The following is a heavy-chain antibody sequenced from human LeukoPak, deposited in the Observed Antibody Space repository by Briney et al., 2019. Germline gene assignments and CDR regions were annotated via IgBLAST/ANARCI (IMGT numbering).Heavy chain of an antibody. Sequence: PSETLSLTCTVSGGSISSYYWSWIRQPPGKGLEWIGEINHSGSTNYNPSLKSRVTISVDTSKNQFSLKLSSVTAADTAVYYCASFLPGSSSYYWGQGTLVTVSS. D-gene: IGHD6-6*01. CDR3: ASFLPGSSSYY. CDR2: INHSGST. V-gene: IGHV4-34*01. CDR1: GGSISSYY. J-gene: IGHJ4*02.